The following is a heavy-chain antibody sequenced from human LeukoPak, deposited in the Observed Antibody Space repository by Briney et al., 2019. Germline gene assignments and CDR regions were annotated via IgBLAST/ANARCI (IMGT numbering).Heavy chain of an antibody. D-gene: IGHD4-23*01. CDR2: IYYSGSP. V-gene: IGHV4-39*07. Sequence: SETLSLTCTVSGGSISTRNYNWGWLRQPPGKGLEWIGGIYYSGSPYYNPSLKSRVTISVDTSNNQFSLKLSRVTAAATAFYYCARVGSLSDGDSVVTPRWYFQCWREGRLLSDCS. J-gene: IGHJ1*01. CDR1: GGSISTRNYN. CDR3: ARVGSLSDGDSVVTPRWYFQC.